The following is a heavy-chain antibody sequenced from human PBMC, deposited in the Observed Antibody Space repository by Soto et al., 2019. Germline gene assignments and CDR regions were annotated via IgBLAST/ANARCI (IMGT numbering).Heavy chain of an antibody. J-gene: IGHJ4*02. CDR2: ISAHNGNT. V-gene: IGHV1-18*01. D-gene: IGHD1-1*01. CDR1: GYTFTSYG. CDR3: ARGRYGDY. Sequence: QVHLVQSGAEVKKPGASVKVSCKGSGYTFTSYGITWVRQAPGQGLEWMGWISAHNGNTDYAQKLQGRVTVTRDTSTITAYLELRSPRSDVTAVYYCARGRYGDYWGQGALVTVSS.